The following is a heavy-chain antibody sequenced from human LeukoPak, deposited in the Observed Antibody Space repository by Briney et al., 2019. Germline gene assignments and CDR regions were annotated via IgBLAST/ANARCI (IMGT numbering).Heavy chain of an antibody. J-gene: IGHJ4*02. D-gene: IGHD1-26*01. CDR1: GFTFGVYA. V-gene: IGHV3-49*04. CDR2: IRSKAYGGTT. CDR3: TREQWELLADY. Sequence: GGSLRLSCTASGFTFGVYAMSWVRQAPGKGLEWVGFIRSKAYGGTTEYAASVKGRFTISRDDSKSIAYLQMNSLKTEDTAVYYCTREQWELLADYWGQGTLVTVSS.